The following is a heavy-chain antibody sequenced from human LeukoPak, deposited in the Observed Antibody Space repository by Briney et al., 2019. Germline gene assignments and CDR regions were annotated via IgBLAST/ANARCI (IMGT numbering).Heavy chain of an antibody. J-gene: IGHJ4*02. V-gene: IGHV3-48*04. CDR3: ARGSQVSARQLVDY. CDR2: ITTSSSTI. CDR1: GFTFSGYN. Sequence: QPGGSLRLSCAASGFTFSGYNMNWVRQAPGKGLEWVSYITTSSSTIYYADSVKGRFTISRDNAKNSLYLQMNSLRAEDTAVYYCARGSQVSARQLVDYWGQGTLVGVSS. D-gene: IGHD6-6*01.